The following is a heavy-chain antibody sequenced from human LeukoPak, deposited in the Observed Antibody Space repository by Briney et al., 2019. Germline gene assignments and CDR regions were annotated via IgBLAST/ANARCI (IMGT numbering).Heavy chain of an antibody. J-gene: IGHJ4*02. Sequence: SETLSLTCTVSGDSISSSSSYWGWIRQPPGEGLEWIGSIYYSGSTYYNPSLKSRVTISVDTSKNQFSLKLSSVTAADTAVYYCARGRVVGALYYFDYWGQGTLVTVSS. D-gene: IGHD1-26*01. CDR1: GDSISSSSSY. V-gene: IGHV4-39*07. CDR2: IYYSGST. CDR3: ARGRVVGALYYFDY.